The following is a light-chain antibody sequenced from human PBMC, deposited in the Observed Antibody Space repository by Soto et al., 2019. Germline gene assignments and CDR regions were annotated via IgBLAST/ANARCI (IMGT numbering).Light chain of an antibody. Sequence: DIQMTQSPSAMSASLGDRVTITCRASQGISNSLAWFQQKPGRVPKRLIYGASTLQSWAPSRFSGSASGAAFTLTTSSLQPEDFATYYCLQSNSYPFTFGGGTKVEIK. CDR2: GAS. CDR3: LQSNSYPFT. V-gene: IGKV1-17*03. J-gene: IGKJ4*01. CDR1: QGISNS.